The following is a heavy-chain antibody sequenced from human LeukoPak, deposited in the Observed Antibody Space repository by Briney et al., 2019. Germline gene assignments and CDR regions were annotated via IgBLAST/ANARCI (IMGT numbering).Heavy chain of an antibody. CDR2: ISAYNGNX. V-gene: IGHV1-18*01. J-gene: IGHJ4*02. D-gene: IGHD3-10*01. CDR1: GYTFTSYG. Sequence: ASVKVSCTASGYTFTSYGISWVRQAPGQGLEWMGWISAYNGNXXXAXKLQGRVTMTTDTSTSTAYMELRSLRSDDTAVYYCARYYYGSGSKTDYWGQGTLVTVSS. CDR3: ARYYYGSGSKTDY.